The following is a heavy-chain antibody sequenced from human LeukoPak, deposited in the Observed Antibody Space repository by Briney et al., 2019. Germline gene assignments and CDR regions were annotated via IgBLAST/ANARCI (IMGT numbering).Heavy chain of an antibody. CDR1: GYTFTSYG. Sequence: GASVKVSCKASGYTFTSYGISWVRQAPGQGLEWMGWITDYSGNTNYAQKLQGRVTMTTDTSTSTAYMELRSLRSDDTAVYYCAIIVGAVPVGMDVWGQGTTVTVSS. J-gene: IGHJ6*02. CDR2: ITDYSGNT. V-gene: IGHV1-18*01. D-gene: IGHD1-26*01. CDR3: AIIVGAVPVGMDV.